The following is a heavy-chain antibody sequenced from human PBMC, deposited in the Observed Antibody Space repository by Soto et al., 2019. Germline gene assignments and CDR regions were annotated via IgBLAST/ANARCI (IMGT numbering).Heavy chain of an antibody. CDR2: INSDGSST. D-gene: IGHD1-1*01. Sequence: GGSLRLSCAASGFTFSSYWMHWVRQAPGKGLVWVSGINSDGSSTSYADSVKGRFTISRDNAKNTLYLQMNSLRAEDTAVYYCARLWQELEPFDYWGQGTLVTVSS. J-gene: IGHJ4*02. V-gene: IGHV3-74*01. CDR3: ARLWQELEPFDY. CDR1: GFTFSSYW.